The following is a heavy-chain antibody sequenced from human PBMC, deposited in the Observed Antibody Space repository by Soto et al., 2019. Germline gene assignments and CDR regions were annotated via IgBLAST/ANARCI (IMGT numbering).Heavy chain of an antibody. Sequence: QVQLQESGPGLVKPSGTLSLTCAVSGGSISSSNWWSWVRQPPGKGLEWIGEIYHSGSTNYNPSLKTRVTISVDKSKNQFSLKLSSVTAAAAAVYFCARVSGSSYSGMDVWGRGTTATVS. CDR2: IYHSGST. D-gene: IGHD1-26*01. CDR3: ARVSGSSYSGMDV. J-gene: IGHJ6*02. CDR1: GGSISSSNW. V-gene: IGHV4-4*02.